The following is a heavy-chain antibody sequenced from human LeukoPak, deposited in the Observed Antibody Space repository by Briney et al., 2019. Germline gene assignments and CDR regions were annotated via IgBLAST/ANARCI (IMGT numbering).Heavy chain of an antibody. D-gene: IGHD2-15*01. CDR3: AKDGGRLVGYCSGGSCYAFDY. J-gene: IGHJ4*02. CDR1: GFTFDDYA. CDR2: ISWNSGSI. Sequence: GGSLRLSCAASGFTFDDYAMHWVRQAPGKGLEWVSGISWNSGSIGYADSVKGRFTISRDNAKNSLYLQMNSLRAEDTALYYCAKDGGRLVGYCSGGSCYAFDYWGQGTLVTVSS. V-gene: IGHV3-9*01.